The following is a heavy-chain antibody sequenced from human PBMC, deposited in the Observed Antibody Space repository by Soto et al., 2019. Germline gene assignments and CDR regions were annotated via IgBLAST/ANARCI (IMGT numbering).Heavy chain of an antibody. Sequence: SETLSLTCTVSGGSISSGDYYWSWIRQPPGKGLEWIGYIYYSGSTYYNPSLKSRVTISVDTSKNTLHLQMNSLRAEDTARYYCAKDQDDYGDSVLGDSYYYHYYGMDVWGQGTTVTVSS. V-gene: IGHV4-30-4*01. J-gene: IGHJ6*02. CDR3: AKDQDDYGDSVLGDSYYYHYYGMDV. D-gene: IGHD4-17*01. CDR1: GGSISSGDYY. CDR2: IYYSGST.